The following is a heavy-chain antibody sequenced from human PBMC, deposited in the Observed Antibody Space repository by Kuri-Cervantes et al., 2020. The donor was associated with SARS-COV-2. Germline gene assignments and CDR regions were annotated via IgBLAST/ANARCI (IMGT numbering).Heavy chain of an antibody. D-gene: IGHD3-9*01. V-gene: IGHV2-70*04. CDR3: ARIRSGYYDILTGYYYDAFDI. CDR2: FDWDDDK. CDR1: G. Sequence: SGPTLVKPTQTLTLTCTFSGIRQLPGKALEWLAHFDWDDDKFHSTSLKTRLTISKDTSKNQVVLTMTNMDPVDTATYYCARIRSGYYDILTGYYYDAFDIWSQGTMVTVSS. J-gene: IGHJ3*02.